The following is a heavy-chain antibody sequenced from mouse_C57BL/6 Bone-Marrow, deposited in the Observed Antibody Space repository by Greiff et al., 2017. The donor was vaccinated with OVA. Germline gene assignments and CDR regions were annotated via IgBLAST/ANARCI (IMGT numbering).Heavy chain of an antibody. CDR2: INPNNGGT. V-gene: IGHV1-26*01. Sequence: VQLQQSGPELVKPGASVKISCKASGYTFTDYYMNWVKQSHGKSLEWIGDINPNNGGTSYNQKFKGKATLTVDKSSSTAYMELRSLTSEDSAVYYCARESYGHLFDYWRQGTTLTFSS. CDR1: GYTFTDYY. D-gene: IGHD1-1*02. J-gene: IGHJ2*01. CDR3: ARESYGHLFDY.